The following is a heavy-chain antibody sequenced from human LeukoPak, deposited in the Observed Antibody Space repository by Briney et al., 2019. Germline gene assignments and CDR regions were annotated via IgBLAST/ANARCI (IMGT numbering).Heavy chain of an antibody. CDR1: GYTFTGYY. J-gene: IGHJ3*02. V-gene: IGHV1-2*02. Sequence: ASVKVSCKASGYTFTGYYMHWVRQAPGQGLEWMGWINPNSGGTNYAQKFQGRVTMTRDTSISTAYMELSRLRSEDTAVYYCASRSSSSHGPLDAFDIWGQGTMVTVSS. D-gene: IGHD6-6*01. CDR2: INPNSGGT. CDR3: ASRSSSSHGPLDAFDI.